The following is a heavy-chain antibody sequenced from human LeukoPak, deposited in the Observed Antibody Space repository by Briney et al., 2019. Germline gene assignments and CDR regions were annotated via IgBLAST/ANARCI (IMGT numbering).Heavy chain of an antibody. V-gene: IGHV7-4-1*02. J-gene: IGHJ4*02. CDR3: ARTQGFTSPTHFDY. Sequence: ASVKVSCKASGYTFTSYGISWVRQAPGQGLEWMGWINTNTGNPTYAQGFTGRFVFSLDTSVSTAYLQISSLKAEDTAVYYCARTQGFTSPTHFDYWGQGTLVTVSS. CDR2: INTNTGNP. CDR1: GYTFTSYG.